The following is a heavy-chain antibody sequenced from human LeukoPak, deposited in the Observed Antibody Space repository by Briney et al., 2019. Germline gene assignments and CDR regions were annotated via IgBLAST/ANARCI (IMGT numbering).Heavy chain of an antibody. V-gene: IGHV1-2*02. CDR1: GYTFTGYY. J-gene: IGHJ3*02. Sequence: ASVKVSCKASGYTFTGYYMHWVRHAPGQGLEWMGWINPNSGGTNYAQKFQGRVTMTRDTSISTAYMELSRLRSDDTAVYYCANLMGSITMIVVVTERAFDIWGQGTMVTVSS. D-gene: IGHD3-22*01. CDR2: INPNSGGT. CDR3: ANLMGSITMIVVVTERAFDI.